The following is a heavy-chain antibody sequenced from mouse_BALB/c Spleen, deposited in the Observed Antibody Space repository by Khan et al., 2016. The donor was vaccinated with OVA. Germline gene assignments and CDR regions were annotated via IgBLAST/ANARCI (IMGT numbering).Heavy chain of an antibody. CDR3: TRLGTTGWFTY. CDR1: GYSFTNYY. CDR2: IDPFNGGT. J-gene: IGHJ3*01. D-gene: IGHD2-13*01. V-gene: IGHV1S135*01. Sequence: EVQLQQSGPELMKPGASVKISCKASGYSFTNYYIHWVKQSHGQSLEWLGYIDPFNGGTTYNQKFKGTATLTVDKSSSTAYMHLNNLTSEDSDVYCCTRLGTTGWFTYWGQGTLVTVSA.